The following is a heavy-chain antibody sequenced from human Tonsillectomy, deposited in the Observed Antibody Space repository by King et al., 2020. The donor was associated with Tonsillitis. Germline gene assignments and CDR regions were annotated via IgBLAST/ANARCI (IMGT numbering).Heavy chain of an antibody. J-gene: IGHJ4*02. CDR2: ISYDGSDK. CDR3: ARDQRQLALDY. V-gene: IGHV3-30*03. Sequence: VQLEESGGGVVQPGRSLRLSCAASGFTFSTYGIHWVRQAPGKGLEWVAVISYDGSDKYYADSVKGRFTISRDNSKNTLYLQMNSLRTEDTAMYYCARDQRQLALDYWGQGTLVTVSS. CDR1: GFTFSTYG. D-gene: IGHD6-6*01.